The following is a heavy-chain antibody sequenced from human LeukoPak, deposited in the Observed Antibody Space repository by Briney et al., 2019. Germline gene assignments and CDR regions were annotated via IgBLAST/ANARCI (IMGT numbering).Heavy chain of an antibody. CDR2: INPNTGDA. J-gene: IGHJ3*02. Sequence: GASVKVSCKASGYTFTDYYIHWVRQAPGQGLEWVGWINPNTGDATYAQKLQGRVTLTRDTSISTVYMDLSSLRSDDTAVYYCARAYSSSFSAFDIWGQGTMVTVSS. CDR1: GYTFTDYY. V-gene: IGHV1-2*02. D-gene: IGHD6-13*01. CDR3: ARAYSSSFSAFDI.